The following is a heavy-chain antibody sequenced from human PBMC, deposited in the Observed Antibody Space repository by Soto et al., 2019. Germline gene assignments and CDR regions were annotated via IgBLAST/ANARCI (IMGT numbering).Heavy chain of an antibody. Sequence: QVQLVQSGAEVKKPGSSVKVSCKASGGTFSSYAISWVRQAPGQGLEWMGGIIPIFGTANYAQKFQGRVTITADKSTSTAYMELSSLRSEDTAVYYCASQSTPGYSSSWKGWFDPWVQGTLVTVSS. CDR3: ASQSTPGYSSSWKGWFDP. V-gene: IGHV1-69*06. J-gene: IGHJ5*02. D-gene: IGHD6-13*01. CDR1: GGTFSSYA. CDR2: IIPIFGTA.